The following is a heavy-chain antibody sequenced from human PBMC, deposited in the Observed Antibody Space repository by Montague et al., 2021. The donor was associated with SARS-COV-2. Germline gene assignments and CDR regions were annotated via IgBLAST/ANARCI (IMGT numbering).Heavy chain of an antibody. CDR2: IYYSGST. CDR3: ARDRYSGYVLDAFDI. D-gene: IGHD5-12*01. V-gene: IGHV4-31*03. Sequence: TLSLTCTVSGGSISSGGYYWSWIRQHPGKGLEWIGYIYYSGSTYYNPSLKSRVTISVDTSKNQFSLKLSSVTAADTAVCYCARDRYSGYVLDAFDIWGQGTMVTVSS. CDR1: GGSISSGGYY. J-gene: IGHJ3*02.